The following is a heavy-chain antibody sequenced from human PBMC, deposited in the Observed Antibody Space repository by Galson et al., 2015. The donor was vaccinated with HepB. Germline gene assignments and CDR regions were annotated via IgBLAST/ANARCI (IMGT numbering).Heavy chain of an antibody. J-gene: IGHJ4*02. CDR2: ISGSGTYI. CDR3: PRDGSMDF. CDR1: GFTLSSYT. Sequence: SLRLSCAASGFTLSSYTMNWVRQAPGKGLEWVSSISGSGTYIYYADSVKGRFTISRDNAKNSLYLQINSLRAEDTAVYYCPRDGSMDFWGQGTLVTVSS. D-gene: IGHD6-13*01. V-gene: IGHV3-21*01.